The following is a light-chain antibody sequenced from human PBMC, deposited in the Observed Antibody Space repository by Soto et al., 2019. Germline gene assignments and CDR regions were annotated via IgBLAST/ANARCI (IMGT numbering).Light chain of an antibody. J-gene: IGKJ2*01. V-gene: IGKV3-11*01. CDR1: QSVGSY. CDR2: DAS. Sequence: EIVLTQSPATLSLSPGERAPFSGRASQSVGSYLAWYQQKPGQAPSLLIYDASNRATGIPARFSGSGSGTDFTLTISSLEPEDFAVYYCQQRSNWPPYTFGQGTKLDIK. CDR3: QQRSNWPPYT.